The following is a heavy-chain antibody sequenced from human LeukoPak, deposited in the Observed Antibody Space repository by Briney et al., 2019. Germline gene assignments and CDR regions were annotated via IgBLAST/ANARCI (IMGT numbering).Heavy chain of an antibody. CDR1: GGSISSSSYY. V-gene: IGHV4-39*07. J-gene: IGHJ6*02. CDR2: IYYSGST. D-gene: IGHD2-15*01. CDR3: ARVHVVPNYYYGMDV. Sequence: SEALSLTCTVSGGSISSSSYYWGWIRQPPGKGLEWIGSIYYSGSTYYNPSLKSRVTISVDTSKTQFSLKLSSVTAADTAVYYCARVHVVPNYYYGMDVWGQGTTVTVSS.